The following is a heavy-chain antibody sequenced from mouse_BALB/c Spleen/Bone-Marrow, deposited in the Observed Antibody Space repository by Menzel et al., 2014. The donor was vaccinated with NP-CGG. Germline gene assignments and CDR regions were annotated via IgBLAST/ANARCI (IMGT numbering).Heavy chain of an antibody. CDR1: GNSFTGYY. CDR2: ISCYNGST. CDR3: ARRYYGYDGFAY. D-gene: IGHD2-14*01. J-gene: IGHJ3*01. V-gene: IGHV1S34*01. Sequence: PVKTGASVKISCKASGNSFTGYYMHWVKQSHGKSLEWIGYISCYNGSTRYNQMFKGKATFTVDTSSSTAYIQFNSLTSEDAAVYCCARRYYGYDGFAYWGQGTLVTVS.